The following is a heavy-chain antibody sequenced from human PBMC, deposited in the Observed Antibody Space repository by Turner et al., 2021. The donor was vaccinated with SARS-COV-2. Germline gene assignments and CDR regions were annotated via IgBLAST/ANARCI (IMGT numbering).Heavy chain of an antibody. CDR3: THTPGFGSSDF. J-gene: IGHJ4*02. CDR2: VYWNNEK. D-gene: IGHD3-10*01. V-gene: IGHV2-5*01. Sequence: QITLKEPGLTLVNPTQTLTLTCTFSGFSLTTSGVGVVWIRQPPGKALEWLALVYWNNEKRYSPSLKRRVTITKDTSKNQVVLTMTNVDPLDTATYFCTHTPGFGSSDFWGQGTLVTVSP. CDR1: GFSLTTSGVG.